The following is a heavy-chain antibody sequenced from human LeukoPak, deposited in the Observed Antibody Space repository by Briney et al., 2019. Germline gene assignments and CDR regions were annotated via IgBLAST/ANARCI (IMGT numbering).Heavy chain of an antibody. J-gene: IGHJ4*02. D-gene: IGHD2-2*02. V-gene: IGHV3-66*01. Sequence: GGSLRLSCAASGFTFSSNYMSWVRQAPGKGLEWVSVIYSGGSTYYADSVKGRFTISRDNSKNTLYLQMNSLRAEDTAVYYCATEAIPGTFDYWGQGTLVTVSS. CDR2: IYSGGST. CDR3: ATEAIPGTFDY. CDR1: GFTFSSNY.